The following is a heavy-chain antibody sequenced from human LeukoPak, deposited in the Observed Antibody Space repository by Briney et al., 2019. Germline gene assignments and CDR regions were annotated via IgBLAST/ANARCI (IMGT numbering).Heavy chain of an antibody. CDR3: ARGYSSSWYDVGMDV. D-gene: IGHD6-13*01. CDR2: INHSGST. J-gene: IGHJ6*02. CDR1: GGSFSGYY. V-gene: IGHV4-34*01. Sequence: PSETLSLTCAVYGGSFSGYYWSWIRQPPGKGLEWIGEINHSGSTNYNPSLKSRVTISVDTSKNQFSLKLSSVTAADTAVYYCARGYSSSWYDVGMDVWGQGTTVTVS.